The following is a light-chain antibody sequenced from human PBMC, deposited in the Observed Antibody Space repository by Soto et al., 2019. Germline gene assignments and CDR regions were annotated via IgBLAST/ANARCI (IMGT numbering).Light chain of an antibody. V-gene: IGKV3-11*01. CDR3: QQRSDWPRT. CDR2: DAS. Sequence: EIVLTQSPATLSLSPGERATLSCRASQSVSSYFAWYQQKPGQAPRLLIYDASTRATGIPARFSGSGSGTDFTLTITSLEPEDFAVYYYQQRSDWPRTFGQGTKLEIK. CDR1: QSVSSY. J-gene: IGKJ2*01.